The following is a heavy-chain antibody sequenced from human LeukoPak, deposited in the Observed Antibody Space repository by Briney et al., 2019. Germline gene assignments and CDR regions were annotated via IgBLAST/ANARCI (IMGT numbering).Heavy chain of an antibody. V-gene: IGHV1-69*13. CDR1: GGAFSSYA. J-gene: IGHJ5*02. Sequence: ASVKVSCKASGGAFSSYAISWVRQAPGQGLEWMGGIIPIFGTANYAQKFQGRVTITADESTSTAYMELSSLRSEDTAVYYCARGPVLRYFDWTLPPNWFDPWGQGTLVTVSS. CDR3: ARGPVLRYFDWTLPPNWFDP. D-gene: IGHD3-9*01. CDR2: IIPIFGTA.